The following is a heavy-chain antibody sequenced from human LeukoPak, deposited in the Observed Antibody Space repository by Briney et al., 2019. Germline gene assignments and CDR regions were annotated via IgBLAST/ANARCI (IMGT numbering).Heavy chain of an antibody. V-gene: IGHV5-51*01. CDR2: IYPGYSDA. CDR1: EYRLTSNW. Sequence: GESLKISCKISEYRLTSNWIGWVRQMPGKGLELMGLIYPGYSDAKYSPSFQGQVTFSVDASISTAYLQLSGLRASDTAIYYCARHKDFWSHQYYYYYYMDVWGKGTTVTVSS. CDR3: ARHKDFWSHQYYYYYYMDV. J-gene: IGHJ6*03. D-gene: IGHD3-3*01.